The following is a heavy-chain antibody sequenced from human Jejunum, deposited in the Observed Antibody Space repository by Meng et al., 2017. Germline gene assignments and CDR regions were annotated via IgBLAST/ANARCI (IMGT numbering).Heavy chain of an antibody. CDR3: ARDGGHGGELAY. V-gene: IGHV3-7*01. CDR1: GFSLITYS. J-gene: IGHJ4*02. D-gene: IGHD2-15*01. Sequence: GGSLRLSCVASGFSLITYSMNWVRQAPGKGLEWVAKINQDGSAKDYVDSVKGRFTISRDNPKNSLELQMNSLRAEDTALYYCARDGGHGGELAYWGQGTLVNGAS. CDR2: INQDGSAK.